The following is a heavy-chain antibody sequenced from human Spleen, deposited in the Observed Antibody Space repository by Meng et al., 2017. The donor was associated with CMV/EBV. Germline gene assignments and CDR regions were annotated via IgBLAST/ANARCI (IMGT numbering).Heavy chain of an antibody. CDR2: IIPSFDIT. J-gene: IGHJ3*01. Sequence: SVKVSCKASGDTLRSYAINWVRQAPGQGLEWMGGIIPSFDITNYAQKFQARVTITADKSTGTAYMELSSLRSEDTAVYYCARPLGYCSSTGCRDAFDFWGQGTMVTVS. D-gene: IGHD2-2*01. V-gene: IGHV1-69*10. CDR1: GDTLRSYA. CDR3: ARPLGYCSSTGCRDAFDF.